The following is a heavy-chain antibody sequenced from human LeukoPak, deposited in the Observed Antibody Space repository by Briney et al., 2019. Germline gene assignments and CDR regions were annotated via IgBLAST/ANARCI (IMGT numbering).Heavy chain of an antibody. V-gene: IGHV1-2*02. CDR2: INPNSGGT. Sequence: ASVKVSCKASGYTFIGYYMHWVRQAPGQGLEWMGWINPNSGGTNYAQKFQGRVTMTRDTSISTAYMELSRLRSDDTAVYYCARGRVRIVVVVAATDLGYWGQGTLVTVSS. J-gene: IGHJ4*02. D-gene: IGHD2-15*01. CDR1: GYTFIGYY. CDR3: ARGRVRIVVVVAATDLGY.